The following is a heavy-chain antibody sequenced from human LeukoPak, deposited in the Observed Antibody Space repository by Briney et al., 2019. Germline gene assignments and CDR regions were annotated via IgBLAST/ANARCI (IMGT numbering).Heavy chain of an antibody. J-gene: IGHJ4*02. D-gene: IGHD3-22*01. Sequence: TGGSLRLSCAASGFTFSSYGMHWVRQAPGKGLEWVAFIRYTGSNKYYADSVKGRFTISRDNSKNTLNLQMNGLRAEDTAVYYCATDGKLGYFDTSGFFPDYWGQGTLVTVSS. CDR3: ATDGKLGYFDTSGFFPDY. CDR1: GFTFSSYG. V-gene: IGHV3-30*02. CDR2: IRYTGSNK.